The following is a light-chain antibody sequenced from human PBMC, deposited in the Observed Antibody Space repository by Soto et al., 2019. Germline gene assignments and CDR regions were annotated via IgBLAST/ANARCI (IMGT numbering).Light chain of an antibody. CDR1: QSINNW. Sequence: DIQMTQSPSPLSASVGDRVTITCRASQSINNWLAWYQQKPGKAPKLLIYRASSLENGVPSRFSGRGSGTEFIFTITSLQPDDFATYYCQQYSSASTFGQGTKVEI. J-gene: IGKJ1*01. CDR2: RAS. CDR3: QQYSSAST. V-gene: IGKV1-5*03.